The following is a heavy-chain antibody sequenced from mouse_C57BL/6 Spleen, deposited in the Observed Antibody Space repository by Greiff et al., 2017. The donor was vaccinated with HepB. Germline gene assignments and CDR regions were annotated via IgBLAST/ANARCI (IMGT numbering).Heavy chain of an antibody. V-gene: IGHV1-81*01. CDR1: GYTFTSYG. CDR3: ARWAGSSYDWYFDV. D-gene: IGHD1-1*01. CDR2: IYPRSGNT. J-gene: IGHJ1*03. Sequence: QVQLKESGAELARPGASVKLSCKASGYTFTSYGISWVKQRTGQGLEWIGEIYPRSGNTYYNEKFKGKATLTADKSSSTAYMELRSLTSEDSAVYFGARWAGSSYDWYFDVWGTGTTVTVSS.